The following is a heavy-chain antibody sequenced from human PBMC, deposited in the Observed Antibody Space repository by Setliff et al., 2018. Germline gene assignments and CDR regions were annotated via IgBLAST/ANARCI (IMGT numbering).Heavy chain of an antibody. CDR2: IISSTYT. Sequence: GGSLRLSCAGSGFTFSSYTMNWVRQAPGKGLEWVSSIISSTYTYYADSVKGRFTISIDNAKDSLYLQMNSLSAEDTAVYYCARDGGEYWGQGTLVTVSS. V-gene: IGHV3-21*03. J-gene: IGHJ4*02. CDR1: GFTFSSYT. D-gene: IGHD3-16*01. CDR3: ARDGGEY.